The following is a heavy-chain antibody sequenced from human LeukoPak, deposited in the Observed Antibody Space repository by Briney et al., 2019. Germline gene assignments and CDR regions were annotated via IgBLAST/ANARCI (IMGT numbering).Heavy chain of an antibody. D-gene: IGHD3-10*01. CDR1: GGSFSGYY. Sequence: SETLSLTCAVYGGSFSGYYWSWIRQPPGKGLEWIGEINHSGSTSYNPSLKSRVTISVDTSKNQFSLKLSSVTAADTAVYYCARGGWYYGSGRYYFDYWGQGTLVTVSS. V-gene: IGHV4-34*01. CDR3: ARGGWYYGSGRYYFDY. CDR2: INHSGST. J-gene: IGHJ4*02.